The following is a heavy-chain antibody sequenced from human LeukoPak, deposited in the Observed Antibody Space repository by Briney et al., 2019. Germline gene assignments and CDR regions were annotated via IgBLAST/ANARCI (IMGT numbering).Heavy chain of an antibody. CDR3: TTIYDSSDYSTVY. J-gene: IGHJ4*02. V-gene: IGHV3-15*01. CDR1: GFTFSNAW. Sequence: GGSLRLSCAASGFTFSNAWMSWVRQAPGKGLEWVGRIKSKTDGGTTDYAAPVKGRFTISRDNSKNTLYLQMNSLKTEDTAVYYCTTIYDSSDYSTVYCGQGTLVTVSS. CDR2: IKSKTDGGTT. D-gene: IGHD3-22*01.